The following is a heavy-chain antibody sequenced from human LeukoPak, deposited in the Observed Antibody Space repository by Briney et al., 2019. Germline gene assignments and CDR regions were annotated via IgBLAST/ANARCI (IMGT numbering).Heavy chain of an antibody. J-gene: IGHJ4*02. CDR2: IYYSGTT. CDR1: GDSISSGGYY. Sequence: SQTLSLTCTVSGDSISSGGYYWSWIRQLPGKGLEWIGNIYYSGTTSYNPSLKSRLTISLDTSENQFSLKLSSVTAADTAVYYCARGSTGDKSNNWGQGTLVTVSS. CDR3: ARGSTGDKSNN. D-gene: IGHD7-27*01. V-gene: IGHV4-31*03.